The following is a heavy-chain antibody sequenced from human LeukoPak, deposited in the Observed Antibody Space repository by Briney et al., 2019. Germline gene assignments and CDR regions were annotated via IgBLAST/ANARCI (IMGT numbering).Heavy chain of an antibody. CDR1: GFSFSRFA. CDR2: ISDSSGRI. CDR3: AKKTWDSSAWYFFDY. D-gene: IGHD3-22*01. V-gene: IGHV3-23*01. J-gene: IGHJ4*02. Sequence: GGSLRLSCAASGFSFSRFAMSWVRQAPGKGLEWVSAISDSSGRINYADSVKGRFTISRDNSKNTLYLQMNSLRAEDTAVYYCAKKTWDSSAWYFFDYWGQGTLVTVSS.